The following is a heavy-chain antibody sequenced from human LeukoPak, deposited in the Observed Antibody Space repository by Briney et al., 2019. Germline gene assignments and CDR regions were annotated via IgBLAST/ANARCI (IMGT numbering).Heavy chain of an antibody. V-gene: IGHV3-30*02. J-gene: IGHJ6*02. CDR1: GFTFSNYG. CDR3: ARPMVRGPLPYYGMDV. D-gene: IGHD3-10*01. CDR2: IRYDGSNK. Sequence: PGGSLRLSCVASGFTFSNYGMHWVRQAPGKGLEWVAFIRYDGSNKYYADSVKGRFTISRDNSKNTLYLQMNSLRAEDTAVYYCARPMVRGPLPYYGMDVWGQGATVTVSS.